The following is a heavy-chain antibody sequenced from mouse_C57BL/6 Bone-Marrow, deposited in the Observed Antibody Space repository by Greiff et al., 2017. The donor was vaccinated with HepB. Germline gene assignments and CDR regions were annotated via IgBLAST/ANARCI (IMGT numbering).Heavy chain of an antibody. CDR3: ARGVTTLVAPRWYYFDY. D-gene: IGHD1-1*01. CDR1: GYTFTDYY. V-gene: IGHV1-76*01. J-gene: IGHJ2*01. Sequence: VQLQQSGAELVRPGASVKLSCKASGYTFTDYYINWVKQRPGQGLEWIARIYPGSGNTYYNEKFKGKATLTAEKSSSTAYLQLSSLTSEDSAVYFCARGVTTLVAPRWYYFDYWGQGTTLTVSS. CDR2: IYPGSGNT.